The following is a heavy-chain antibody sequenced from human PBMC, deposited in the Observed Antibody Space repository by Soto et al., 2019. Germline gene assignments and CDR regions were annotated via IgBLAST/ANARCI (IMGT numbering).Heavy chain of an antibody. D-gene: IGHD3-22*01. CDR2: ISGSGGST. V-gene: IGHV3-23*01. J-gene: IGHJ1*01. Sequence: HPGGSLRLSCAASGFTFSSYAMSWVRQAPGKGLEWVSAISGSGGSTYYADSVKGRFTISRDNSKNTLYLQMNSLRAEDTAVYYCAKEGPITYYYDSSGYSTSKYFHHWGQGTLVTVSS. CDR1: GFTFSSYA. CDR3: AKEGPITYYYDSSGYSTSKYFHH.